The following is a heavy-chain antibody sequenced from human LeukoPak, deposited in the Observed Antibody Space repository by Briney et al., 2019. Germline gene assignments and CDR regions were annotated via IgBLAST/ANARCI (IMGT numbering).Heavy chain of an antibody. D-gene: IGHD4-17*01. J-gene: IGHJ4*02. CDR3: TTTVTTPYFDY. V-gene: IGHV3-49*03. CDR2: IRSKAYGGTT. Sequence: GGSLRLSCTASGFTFGDYAMSWFRQAPGKGLEWVGFIRSKAYGGTTEYAASVKGRFTISRDDSKSIAYLQMNSLKTEDTAVYYCTTTVTTPYFDYWGQGTLVTVSS. CDR1: GFTFGDYA.